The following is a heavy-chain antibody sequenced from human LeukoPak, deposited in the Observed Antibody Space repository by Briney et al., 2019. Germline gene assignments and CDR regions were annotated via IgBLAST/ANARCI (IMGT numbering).Heavy chain of an antibody. V-gene: IGHV4-59*08. CDR2: IYYSGST. D-gene: IGHD3-22*01. Sequence: PSETLSLTCTVSGGSISSYYWSWIRQPPGKGLEWIGYIYYSGSTNYNPSLKSRVTISVDTSKIQFSLKLSSVTAADTAVYYCASYYDSSGYYSNFDYWGQGTLVTVSS. CDR3: ASYYDSSGYYSNFDY. CDR1: GGSISSYY. J-gene: IGHJ4*02.